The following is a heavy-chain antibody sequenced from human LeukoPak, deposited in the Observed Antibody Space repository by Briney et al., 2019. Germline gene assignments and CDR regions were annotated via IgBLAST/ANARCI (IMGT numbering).Heavy chain of an antibody. CDR3: AKAQKYSASGIDY. CDR2: ISASGDIT. J-gene: IGHJ4*02. CDR1: GVTFSSCA. D-gene: IGHD5-12*01. V-gene: IGHV3-23*01. Sequence: GGSLRLSCAASGVTFSSCAMSWVRQAPGKGPEWVSVISASGDITYYADSVKGRFTISRDSSKNTLSLQMNSLRAEDTAVYYCAKAQKYSASGIDYWGQGTLGTVSS.